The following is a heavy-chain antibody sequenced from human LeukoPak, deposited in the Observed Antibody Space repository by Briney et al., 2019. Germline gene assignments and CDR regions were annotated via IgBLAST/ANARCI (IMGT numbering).Heavy chain of an antibody. V-gene: IGHV1-46*01. CDR2: TNPSGGST. Sequence: ASVKVSCKASGYTFTSYYMHWVRQAPGQGLEWMGITNPSGGSTSYAQKFQGRVTMTRDTSTSTAYMELSSLRSEDTAVYYCARVPYYYDSSGYSFDYWGQGTLVTVSS. CDR3: ARVPYYYDSSGYSFDY. CDR1: GYTFTSYY. D-gene: IGHD3-22*01. J-gene: IGHJ4*02.